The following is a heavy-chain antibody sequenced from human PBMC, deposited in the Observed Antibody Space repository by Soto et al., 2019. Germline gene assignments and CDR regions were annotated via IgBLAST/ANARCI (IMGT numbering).Heavy chain of an antibody. Sequence: QVQLVQSGAEVKKPGSSVKVSCKASVGTFSSYAISWVRQAPVQGLEWMGGIIPIFGTANYAQKCQGRVKITADESTSTSYMALSSLRSEDTAVDYCARSYSSSWYGYNWFDPWGQGTLVTVSS. CDR2: IIPIFGTA. CDR3: ARSYSSSWYGYNWFDP. J-gene: IGHJ5*02. D-gene: IGHD6-13*01. V-gene: IGHV1-69*01. CDR1: VGTFSSYA.